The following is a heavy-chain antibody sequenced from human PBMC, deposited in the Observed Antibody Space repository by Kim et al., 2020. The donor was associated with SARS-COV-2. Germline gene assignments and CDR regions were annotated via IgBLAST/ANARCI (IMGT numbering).Heavy chain of an antibody. CDR2: ISYDGSNK. V-gene: IGHV3-30*04. D-gene: IGHD3-10*01. J-gene: IGHJ6*02. CDR3: ARGTDGAGYYGMDV. Sequence: GGSLRLSCAASGFTFSSYAMHWVRQAPGKGLEWVAVISYDGSNKYYADSVKGRFTISRDNSKNTLYLQMNSLRAEDTAVYYCARGTDGAGYYGMDVWGQGATLTLSS. CDR1: GFTFSSYA.